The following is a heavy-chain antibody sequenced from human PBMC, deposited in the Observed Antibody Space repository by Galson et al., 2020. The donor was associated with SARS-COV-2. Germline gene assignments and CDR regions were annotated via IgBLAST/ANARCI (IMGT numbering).Heavy chain of an antibody. Sequence: ASVKVSCKASGYTFTSHPITWVRQAPGQGLEWMGWISAYRPNATYAQKFQGRLTLTTDTSTNTAYMELGSLSSDDTAVYYCARDDPGFFDYSHWFDPWGQGTLVTVSS. V-gene: IGHV1-18*04. CDR1: GYTFTSHP. D-gene: IGHD3-16*01. CDR2: ISAYRPNA. CDR3: ARDDPGFFDYSHWFDP. J-gene: IGHJ5*02.